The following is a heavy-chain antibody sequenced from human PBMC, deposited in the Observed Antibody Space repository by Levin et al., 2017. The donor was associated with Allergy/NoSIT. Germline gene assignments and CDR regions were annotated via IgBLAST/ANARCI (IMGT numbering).Heavy chain of an antibody. CDR3: ARDLGDSSGYYSNWFDP. J-gene: IGHJ5*02. CDR2: INPSGGST. Sequence: GESLKISCKASGYTFTSYYMHWVRQAPGQGLEWMGIINPSGGSTSYAQKFQGRVTMTRDTSTSTVYMELSSLRSEDTAVYYCARDLGDSSGYYSNWFDPWGQGTLVTVSS. V-gene: IGHV1-46*01. D-gene: IGHD3-22*01. CDR1: GYTFTSYY.